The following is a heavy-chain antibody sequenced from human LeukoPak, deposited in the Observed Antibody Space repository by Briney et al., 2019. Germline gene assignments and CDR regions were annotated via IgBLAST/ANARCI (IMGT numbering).Heavy chain of an antibody. D-gene: IGHD3-3*01. CDR2: IKSKTNGGTT. V-gene: IGHV3-15*01. Sequence: GGSLRLSCAVSGFVFSDAWMSWVRQAPGKGLEWVGRIKSKTNGGTTDYAAPVKGRFSISRDDSKNTLFLQMYSLRTEDTGVYYCSTMSAIFGVVIPDYWGQRTLVSVSP. CDR1: GFVFSDAW. J-gene: IGHJ4*02. CDR3: STMSAIFGVVIPDY.